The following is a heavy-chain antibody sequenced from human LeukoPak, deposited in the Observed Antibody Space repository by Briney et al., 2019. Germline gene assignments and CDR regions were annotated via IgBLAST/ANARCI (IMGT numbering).Heavy chain of an antibody. D-gene: IGHD3/OR15-3a*01. V-gene: IGHV3-66*03. J-gene: IGHJ5*02. CDR1: GFRVSDYY. CDR3: ARDRAANQDWVEFDP. Sequence: GGSLRLSCAVSGFRVSDYYMGWVRQAPGKGLEWVGLIRDSGEAFYADFARGRFAISRDEFENTLYLQMNSLRVEDTAVYFCARDRAANQDWVEFDPCGQGTPVIVSS. CDR2: IRDSGEA.